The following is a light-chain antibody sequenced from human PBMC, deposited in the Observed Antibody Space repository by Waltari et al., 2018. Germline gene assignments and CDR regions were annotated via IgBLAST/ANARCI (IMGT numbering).Light chain of an antibody. Sequence: DIQMTQSPSSLSASVGDRVTITCQASRDINNYLNWYQQKPGKAPKLLIYDASTLETGVPSRFSGSGSGTDFVFTISRLQAEDVAVYYCQQYYGVPYTFGQGTKLEI. CDR3: QQYYGVPYT. V-gene: IGKV1-33*01. J-gene: IGKJ2*01. CDR1: RDINNY. CDR2: DAS.